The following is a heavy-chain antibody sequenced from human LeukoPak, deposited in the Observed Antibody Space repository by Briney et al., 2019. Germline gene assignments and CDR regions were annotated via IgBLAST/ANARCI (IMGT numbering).Heavy chain of an antibody. J-gene: IGHJ4*02. CDR3: ARGPLGGS. V-gene: IGHV4-34*01. CDR1: GGSFSGYY. D-gene: IGHD2-15*01. Sequence: RSETLSLTCAVYGGSFSGYYWSWIRQPPGKGLEWIGEINHSGSTNYNPSLKSRVTISVDTSKNQFSLKLSSVTAADTAVYYCARGPLGGSWGRGTLVTVSS. CDR2: INHSGST.